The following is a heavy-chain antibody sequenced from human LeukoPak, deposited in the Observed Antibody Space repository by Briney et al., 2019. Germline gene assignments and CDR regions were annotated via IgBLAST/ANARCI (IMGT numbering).Heavy chain of an antibody. CDR3: ARGGTYDYVWGSYRNDIAPEAFDI. J-gene: IGHJ3*02. D-gene: IGHD3-16*02. CDR2: INPNSGGT. CDR1: GYTFTGYY. V-gene: IGHV1-2*06. Sequence: GASVKVSFKACGYTFTGYYMHWVRQAPGQGLDWMGRINPNSGGTNYAQKFQGRLTLNRHTPIRTANLELSGLRSNDTAVDYCARGGTYDYVWGSYRNDIAPEAFDIWGQGTMVTVSS.